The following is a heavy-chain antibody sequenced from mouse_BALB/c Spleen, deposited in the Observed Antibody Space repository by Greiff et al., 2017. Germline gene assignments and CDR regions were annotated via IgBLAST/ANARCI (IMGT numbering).Heavy chain of an antibody. J-gene: IGHJ4*01. D-gene: IGHD1-1*01. CDR2: ISYSGST. Sequence: VQLKESGPGLVKPSQSLSLTCTVTGYSITSDYAWNWIRQFPGNKLEWMGYISYSGSTSYNPSLKSRISITRDTSKNQFFLQLNSVTTEDTATYYCAREDGSSFYYAMDYWGQGTSVTVSS. CDR3: AREDGSSFYYAMDY. CDR1: GYSITSDYA. V-gene: IGHV3-2*02.